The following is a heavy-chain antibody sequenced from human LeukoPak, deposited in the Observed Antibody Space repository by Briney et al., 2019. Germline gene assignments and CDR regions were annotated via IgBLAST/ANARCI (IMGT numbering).Heavy chain of an antibody. V-gene: IGHV1-3*01. D-gene: IGHD3-9*01. CDR3: ARPYYDILTGYYTYYFDY. CDR1: GYTFTSYA. J-gene: IGHJ4*02. Sequence: ASVKVSCKASGYTFTSYAMHWVRQAPGQRLEWMGWINAGNGNTKYSQKLQGRVTITRDTSASTAYMELSSLRSEDTAVYYCARPYYDILTGYYTYYFDYWGQGTLVTVSS. CDR2: INAGNGNT.